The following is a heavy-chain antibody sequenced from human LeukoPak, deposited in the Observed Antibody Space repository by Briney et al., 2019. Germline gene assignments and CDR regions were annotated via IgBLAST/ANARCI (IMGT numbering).Heavy chain of an antibody. Sequence: GGSLRLSCAASGFTFSIRWMHWVRQAPGKGLVWVSRINSDGSSTNYADSVKGRFTISRDNAKNMVYLQMNSLRAEDTAVYYCTPDRSYAMEVWGQGATVAVS. CDR1: GFTFSIRW. V-gene: IGHV3-74*01. J-gene: IGHJ6*02. CDR2: INSDGSST. CDR3: TPDRSYAMEV.